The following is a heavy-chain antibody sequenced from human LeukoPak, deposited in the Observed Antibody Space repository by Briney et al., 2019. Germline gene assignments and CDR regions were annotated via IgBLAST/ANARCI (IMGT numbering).Heavy chain of an antibody. V-gene: IGHV3-43*01. CDR2: IRWDGGST. CDR3: AKDLGYCRGGSCGPFDY. CDR1: GFTFDDYT. Sequence: GGSRRLSCAASGFTFDDYTMHWVRQAPGKGLEWVSLIRWDGGSTYYADSVKGRFTISRDNSKNSLYLQMNSLRTEDTALYYCAKDLGYCRGGSCGPFDYWGQGTLVTVSS. J-gene: IGHJ4*02. D-gene: IGHD2-15*01.